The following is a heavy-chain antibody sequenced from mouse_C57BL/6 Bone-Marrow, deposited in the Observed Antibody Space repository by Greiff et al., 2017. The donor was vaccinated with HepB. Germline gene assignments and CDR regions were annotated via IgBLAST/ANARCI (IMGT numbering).Heavy chain of an antibody. J-gene: IGHJ4*01. D-gene: IGHD2-4*01. CDR2: IYPGNSDT. CDR3: TRGYDYDRRYYAMDY. V-gene: IGHV1-5*01. CDR1: GYTFTSYW. Sequence: VHVKQSGTVLARPGASVKMSCKTSGYTFTSYWMHWVNQRPGQGLEWIGAIYPGNSDTSYNQKFKGKAKLTAVTSASTAYMELSSLTNEDSAVYYCTRGYDYDRRYYAMDYWGQGTSVTVSS.